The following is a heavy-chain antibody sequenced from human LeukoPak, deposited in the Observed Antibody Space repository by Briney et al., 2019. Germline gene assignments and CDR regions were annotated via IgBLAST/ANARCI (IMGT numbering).Heavy chain of an antibody. Sequence: PSETLSLTCTVSGGSISSGGYYWSWIRQHPGKGLEWIGYIYYSGSTYYNPSLKSRVTISVDTSKNQFSLKLSSVTAADTAVYYCARVARGYSGYEPEYCSDGSCYPNDAFDIWGQGTMVTVSS. J-gene: IGHJ3*02. V-gene: IGHV4-31*03. CDR3: ARVARGYSGYEPEYCSDGSCYPNDAFDI. CDR1: GGSISSGGYY. D-gene: IGHD2-15*01. CDR2: IYYSGST.